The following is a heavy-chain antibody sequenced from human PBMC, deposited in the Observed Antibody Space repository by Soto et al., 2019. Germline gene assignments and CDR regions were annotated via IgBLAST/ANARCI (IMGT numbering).Heavy chain of an antibody. CDR2: ISSSSSTI. V-gene: IGHV3-48*02. CDR3: ARDDYYDTSGYLALFDY. J-gene: IGHJ4*02. D-gene: IGHD3-22*01. Sequence: EVQLVESGGGLVQPGGSLRLSCAASRFTFSSYSMNWVRQAPGKGLEWVSYISSSSSTIYYADSVKGRFTISRDNAKNSLYLQMNSLSDEDTAVYYCARDDYYDTSGYLALFDYWGQGTLVTVSS. CDR1: RFTFSSYS.